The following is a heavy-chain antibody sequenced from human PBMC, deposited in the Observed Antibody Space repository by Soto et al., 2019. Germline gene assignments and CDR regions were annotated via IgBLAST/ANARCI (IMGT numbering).Heavy chain of an antibody. D-gene: IGHD3-3*01. V-gene: IGHV1-18*01. CDR1: GYTFTRSG. CDR2: ISSYNGDT. J-gene: IGHJ6*02. Sequence: QVQLVQSGAEVKKPGASVKVSCKASGYTFTRSGISWARQAPGQGPEWMGWISSYNGDTNYAQTFQGRVTMTTDTSTSTASMELRSLRFDATAVYYCSREGVAPSSYYGMDLWGQGTPVTVS. CDR3: SREGVAPSSYYGMDL.